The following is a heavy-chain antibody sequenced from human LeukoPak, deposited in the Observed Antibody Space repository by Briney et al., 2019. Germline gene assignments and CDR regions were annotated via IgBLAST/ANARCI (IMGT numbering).Heavy chain of an antibody. J-gene: IGHJ4*02. D-gene: IGHD3-10*01. CDR3: ARAQFGADFDY. Sequence: GGSLRLSCAASGFTFSSYSMNWVRQAPGKGLEWVSSISSSSSYIYYADSVKGRFTISRDNAKNSLYLQMNSLRAEGTAVYYCARAQFGADFDYWGQGTLVTVSS. V-gene: IGHV3-21*01. CDR1: GFTFSSYS. CDR2: ISSSSSYI.